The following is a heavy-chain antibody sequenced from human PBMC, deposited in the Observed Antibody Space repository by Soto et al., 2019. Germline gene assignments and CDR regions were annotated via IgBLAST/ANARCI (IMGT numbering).Heavy chain of an antibody. CDR3: AGGVWRGYSEYYYGMDF. Sequence: SXKVSFKVFGGTXISYSCRWVRQAPGQGPEWMGGIIPIFGTPNYAQNFQGRVTITADGSTSTAYIELSSLRSGDTSVYYCAGGVWRGYSEYYYGMDFWGQGALVTVS. D-gene: IGHD3-3*01. J-gene: IGHJ4*02. CDR1: GGTXISYS. CDR2: IIPIFGTP. V-gene: IGHV1-69*13.